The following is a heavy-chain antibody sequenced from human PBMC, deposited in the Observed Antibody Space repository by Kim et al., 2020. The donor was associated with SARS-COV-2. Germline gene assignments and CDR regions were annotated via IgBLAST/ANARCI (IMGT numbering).Heavy chain of an antibody. CDR1: GFTFSNYA. D-gene: IGHD2-8*01. CDR3: ATAVSQTYYYGMDV. CDR2: ITADPGST. J-gene: IGHJ6*02. V-gene: IGHV3-23*01. Sequence: GGSLRLSCAASGFTFSNYAMNWVHRAPGKGLEWVSAITADPGSTYYVDSVKGRFTISRDNSKNTLSLQMSSLRAEDTAVYYCATAVSQTYYYGMDVWGQGTTVTVSS.